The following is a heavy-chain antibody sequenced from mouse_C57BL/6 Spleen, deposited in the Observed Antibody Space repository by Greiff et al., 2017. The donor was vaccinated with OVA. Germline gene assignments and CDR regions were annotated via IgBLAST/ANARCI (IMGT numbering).Heavy chain of an antibody. CDR1: GYSFTGYY. CDR3: ARRGYYGYDGDY. D-gene: IGHD2-2*01. Sequence: EVQLQQSGPELVKPGASVKISCKASGYSFTGYYMNWVKQSPEKSLEWIGEINPSTGGTTYNQKFKAKATLTVDKSSSTAYMQLKSLTSEDSAVYYCARRGYYGYDGDYWGQGTTLTVSS. V-gene: IGHV1-42*01. J-gene: IGHJ2*01. CDR2: INPSTGGT.